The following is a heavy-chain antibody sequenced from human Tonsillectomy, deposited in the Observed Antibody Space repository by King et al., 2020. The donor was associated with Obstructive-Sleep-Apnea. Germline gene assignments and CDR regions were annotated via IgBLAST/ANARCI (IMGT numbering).Heavy chain of an antibody. CDR2: IGTAGDT. D-gene: IGHD3-9*01. J-gene: IGHJ4*02. CDR1: GFTFSSDD. Sequence: DVQLVESGGGLVQPGGSLRLSCAASGFTFSSDDMHWVRQATGKGLEWVSAIGTAGDTSYPGSVKGRFTISRENAKNSLYLQMNSLRAGDTAVYYCARADYDILTGYYNFDYWGQGTLVIVSS. V-gene: IGHV3-13*04. CDR3: ARADYDILTGYYNFDY.